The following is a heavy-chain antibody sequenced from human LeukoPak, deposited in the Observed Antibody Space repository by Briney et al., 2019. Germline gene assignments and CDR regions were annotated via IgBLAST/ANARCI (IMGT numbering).Heavy chain of an antibody. CDR2: ISNDGNEK. CDR1: GFTFSDYV. D-gene: IGHD2-8*02. V-gene: IGHV3-30*04. CDR3: VRDGGYTGGWTYGAGDY. Sequence: PGGSLRLSCAASGFTFSDYVMHWVRQAPGKGLECVAVISNDGNEKYYADSVKGRFSISRDNSKNTLYLQMSSLRTDDTAVYYCVRDGGYTGGWTYGAGDYWGQGTLVTVSS. J-gene: IGHJ4*01.